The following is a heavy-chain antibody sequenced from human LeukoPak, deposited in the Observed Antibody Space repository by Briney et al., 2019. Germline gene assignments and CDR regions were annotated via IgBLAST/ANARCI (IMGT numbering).Heavy chain of an antibody. J-gene: IGHJ4*02. CDR2: INHSGST. Sequence: PSETLSLTCAVYGGSFSGYYWSWIRQPPGKGLEWIGEINHSGSTNYNPSLKSRVTISVDTSKNQFSLKLSSVTAADTAVYYCASPDRLGYCSSTSCYSGHAGRIDYWGQGTLVTVSS. V-gene: IGHV4-34*01. D-gene: IGHD2-2*02. CDR1: GGSFSGYY. CDR3: ASPDRLGYCSSTSCYSGHAGRIDY.